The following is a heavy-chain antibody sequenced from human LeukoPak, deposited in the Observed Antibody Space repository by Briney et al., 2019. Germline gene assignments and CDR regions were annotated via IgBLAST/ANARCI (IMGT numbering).Heavy chain of an antibody. CDR1: GFTFSSYW. V-gene: IGHV3-7*01. CDR3: ARTYYYGMDV. Sequence: GGSLRLSCAASGFTFSSYWVSWVRQAPGKGLEWVANIKQDGSEKYYVDSVKGRFTISRDNAKNSLYLQMNSLRAEDTAVYYCARTYYYGMDVWGQGTTVTVSS. CDR2: IKQDGSEK. J-gene: IGHJ6*02.